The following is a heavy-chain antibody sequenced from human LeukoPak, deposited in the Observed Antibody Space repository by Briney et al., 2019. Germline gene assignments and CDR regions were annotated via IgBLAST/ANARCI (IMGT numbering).Heavy chain of an antibody. CDR3: ATANNWNYALGY. J-gene: IGHJ4*02. CDR1: GYTFTSYY. CDR2: INPNAGTT. V-gene: IGHV1-46*01. D-gene: IGHD1-7*01. Sequence: ASVKVSCKASGYTFTSYYMHWVRQAPGQGLEWMGIINPNAGTTSYAQKFQGRVTVTRDTSTSTVYMELSSLRSEDTAVYYCATANNWNYALGYWGQGTLVTVSS.